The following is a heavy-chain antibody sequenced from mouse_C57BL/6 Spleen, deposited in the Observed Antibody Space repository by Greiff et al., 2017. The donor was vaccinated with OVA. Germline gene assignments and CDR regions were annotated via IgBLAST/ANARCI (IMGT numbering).Heavy chain of an antibody. CDR1: GYTFTDYY. J-gene: IGHJ3*01. Sequence: EVQLKQSGPELVKPGASVKISCKASGYTFTDYYMNWVKQSHGKSLEWIGDINPNNGGTSYNQKFKGKATLTVDKSSSTAYMELRSLTSEDSAVYYCARPHYYGSSYGFAYWGQGTLVTVSA. CDR3: ARPHYYGSSYGFAY. D-gene: IGHD1-1*01. V-gene: IGHV1-26*01. CDR2: INPNNGGT.